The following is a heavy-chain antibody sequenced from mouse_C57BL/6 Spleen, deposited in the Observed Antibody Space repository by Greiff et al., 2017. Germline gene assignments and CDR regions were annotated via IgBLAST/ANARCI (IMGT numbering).Heavy chain of an antibody. Sequence: QVQLKESGAELVRPGTSVKVSCKASGYAFTNYLIEWVKQRPGQGLEWIGVINPGSGGTNYNEKFKGKATLTADKSSSTAYMQLSSLTSEDSAVYFCARLGWDVYYFDYWGQGTTLTVSS. V-gene: IGHV1-54*01. CDR3: ARLGWDVYYFDY. CDR1: GYAFTNYL. D-gene: IGHD4-1*01. CDR2: INPGSGGT. J-gene: IGHJ2*01.